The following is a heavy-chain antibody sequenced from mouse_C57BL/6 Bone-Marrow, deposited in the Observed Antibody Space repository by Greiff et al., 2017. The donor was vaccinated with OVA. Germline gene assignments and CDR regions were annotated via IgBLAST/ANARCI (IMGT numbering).Heavy chain of an antibody. J-gene: IGHJ2*01. CDR1: GFNIKNTY. D-gene: IGHD1-1*01. Sequence: EVQLQQSVAELVRPGASVKLSCTASGFNIKNTYMHWVKQRPEQGLEWIGRIDPANGNTKYDPKFQGKATITADPSSNTAYLQLSSLTSEDTAIYYSAMWYYGGSYPLDYFNYGGKGTTLTVSS. CDR3: AMWYYGGSYPLDYFNY. V-gene: IGHV14-3*01. CDR2: IDPANGNT.